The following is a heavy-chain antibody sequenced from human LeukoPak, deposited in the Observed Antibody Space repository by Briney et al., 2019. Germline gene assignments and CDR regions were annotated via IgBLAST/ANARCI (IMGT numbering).Heavy chain of an antibody. J-gene: IGHJ4*02. D-gene: IGHD1-26*01. V-gene: IGHV6-1*01. CDR1: GDSVSSNSAA. CDR3: ARAGGTQHFDY. Sequence: SQALSLTCAISGDSVSSNSAAWNWLRQSPSSGLEWLGRTYYRSKWYNDYAVSVKSRITINPDTSKNQFSLQLNSVTPEDTAVYYCARAGGTQHFDYWGQGTLVTVSS. CDR2: TYYRSKWYN.